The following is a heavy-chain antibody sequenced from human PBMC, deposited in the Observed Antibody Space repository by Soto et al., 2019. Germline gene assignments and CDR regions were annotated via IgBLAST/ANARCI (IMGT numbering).Heavy chain of an antibody. J-gene: IGHJ4*02. Sequence: SETLSLTCTVSGGSITSTSYYWGWIRQPPGKGLECVGNIYFDGNTYYNPSLKSRVTISMDTSKNQVSLRLSSVTAADTAVYYCVRSSIAPRLFMYPFDDWGQGTLVTVSS. CDR1: GGSITSTSYY. V-gene: IGHV4-39*01. CDR3: VRSSIAPRLFMYPFDD. D-gene: IGHD6-6*01. CDR2: IYFDGNT.